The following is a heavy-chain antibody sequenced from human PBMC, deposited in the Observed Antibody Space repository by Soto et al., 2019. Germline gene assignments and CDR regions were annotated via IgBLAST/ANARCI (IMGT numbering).Heavy chain of an antibody. CDR3: AAEKVEVGATIYRWLDP. CDR1: GFTFTSSA. D-gene: IGHD1-26*01. CDR2: IVVGSGNT. Sequence: ASVKVSCKASGFTFTSSAVQWVRQARGQRFEWIGWIVVGSGNTNYAQKFQERVTITRDMSTSTAYMELSSLRSEDTAVYYCAAEKVEVGATIYRWLDPWGQGTLVTVSS. J-gene: IGHJ5*02. V-gene: IGHV1-58*01.